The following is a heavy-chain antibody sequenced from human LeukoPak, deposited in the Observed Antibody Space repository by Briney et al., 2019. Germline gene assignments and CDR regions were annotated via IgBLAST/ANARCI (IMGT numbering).Heavy chain of an antibody. CDR2: ISSSSSYI. Sequence: GGSLRLSCAASGFAFSSYSMNWVRQAPGKGLELVSSISSSSSYIYYADSVKGRFTISRDNAKNSLYLQMNSLRAEDTAVYYCAGGDIVVVTANFDYWGQRTLVTVSS. J-gene: IGHJ4*02. V-gene: IGHV3-21*01. CDR1: GFAFSSYS. D-gene: IGHD2-21*02. CDR3: AGGDIVVVTANFDY.